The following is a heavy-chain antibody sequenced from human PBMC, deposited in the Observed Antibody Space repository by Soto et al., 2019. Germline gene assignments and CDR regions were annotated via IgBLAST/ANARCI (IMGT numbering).Heavy chain of an antibody. CDR3: ARVAAYYDFWSGRPPVDP. CDR1: GYTFTSYD. Sequence: ASVKVSCKASGYTFTSYDINWVRQATGQGLEWMGWMNPNSGNTGYAQKFQGRVTMTRNTSISTAYMELSSLRSEDTAVYYCARVAAYYDFWSGRPPVDPWGQGTLVTVSS. V-gene: IGHV1-8*01. D-gene: IGHD3-3*01. CDR2: MNPNSGNT. J-gene: IGHJ5*02.